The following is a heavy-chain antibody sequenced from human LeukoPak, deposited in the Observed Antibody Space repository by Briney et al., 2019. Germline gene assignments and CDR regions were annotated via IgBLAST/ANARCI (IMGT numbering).Heavy chain of an antibody. V-gene: IGHV3-23*01. D-gene: IGHD1-26*01. CDR1: GFTFGNYA. CDR2: ISGGGGST. CDR3: AKGGKWDVTPFDY. J-gene: IGHJ4*02. Sequence: GGSLRLSCEASGFTFGNYAMNWVRQAPGKGLEWVSTISGGGGSTYYADSVKGRFTISRDNSKNTLYLQVNSLRAEDTAVYYCAKGGKWDVTPFDYWGQGTLVTVSS.